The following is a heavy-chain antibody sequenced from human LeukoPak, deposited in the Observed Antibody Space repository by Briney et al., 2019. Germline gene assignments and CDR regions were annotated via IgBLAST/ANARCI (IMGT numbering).Heavy chain of an antibody. CDR1: GYTFTYRY. Sequence: SVKVSCKASGYTFTYRYLHWVRQAPRQALEWMGWITPFNGNTNYAQKFQDRVTITRDRSMSTAYMELSSLRSEDTAMYCCASHSGSYVVLDYWGQGTLVTVSS. CDR3: ASHSGSYVVLDY. J-gene: IGHJ4*02. V-gene: IGHV1-45*03. CDR2: ITPFNGNT. D-gene: IGHD1-26*01.